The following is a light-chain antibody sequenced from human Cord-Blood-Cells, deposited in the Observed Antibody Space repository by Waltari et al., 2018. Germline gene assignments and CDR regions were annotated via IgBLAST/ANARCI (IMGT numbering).Light chain of an antibody. J-gene: IGLJ1*01. CDR1: SSDVGGYNY. Sequence: QSALTQPASVPGSPGQSITISCTGTSSDVGGYNYVSCYQQHPGKAPKLMIYEVSNRPSGVSNRFSGSKSGNTASLTISGLQAEDEADYYCSSYTSSSTPLYVFGTGTKVTVL. CDR2: EVS. CDR3: SSYTSSSTPLYV. V-gene: IGLV2-14*01.